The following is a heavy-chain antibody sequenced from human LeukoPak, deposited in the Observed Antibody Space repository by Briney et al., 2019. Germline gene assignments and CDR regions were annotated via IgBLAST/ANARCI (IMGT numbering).Heavy chain of an antibody. V-gene: IGHV3-30*03. J-gene: IGHJ4*02. Sequence: GGSLRLSCAASGFTFSSYGMHWVRQAPGKGLEWVAVISYDGSNKYYADSVKGRFTISRDNSKNTLYLQMNSLRAEDTAVYYCARDPGGFGELLYTHFDYWGQGTLVTVSS. CDR3: ARDPGGFGELLYTHFDY. CDR2: ISYDGSNK. D-gene: IGHD3-10*01. CDR1: GFTFSSYG.